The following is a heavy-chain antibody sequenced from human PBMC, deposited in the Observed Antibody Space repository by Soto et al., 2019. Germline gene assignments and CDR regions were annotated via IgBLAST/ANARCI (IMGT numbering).Heavy chain of an antibody. CDR1: GYTFTSYA. CDR3: ARLEDLGFGFDAFYI. CDR2: INAGNGNT. Sequence: GASVKVSCKASGYTFTSYAMHWVRQAPGQRLEWMGWINAGNGNTKYSQKFQGRVTITRDTSASTAYMELSSLRSEDTAVYYCARLEDLGFGFDAFYIWGQGTMVTVSS. J-gene: IGHJ3*02. D-gene: IGHD3-10*01. V-gene: IGHV1-3*01.